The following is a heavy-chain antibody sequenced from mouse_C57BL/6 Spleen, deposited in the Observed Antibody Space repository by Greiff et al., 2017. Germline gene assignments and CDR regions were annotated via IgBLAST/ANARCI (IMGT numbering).Heavy chain of an antibody. V-gene: IGHV1-52*01. Sequence: QVQLQQPGAELVRPGSSVKLSCKASGYTFTSYWMHWVKQRPIQGLEWIGNIDPSDSETHYNQKFKDKATLTVDTSSSTAYMQLSSRTSEDSAVYYCAREGYDGCLVDVWGTGTTVTVSS. CDR2: IDPSDSET. CDR3: AREGYDGCLVDV. CDR1: GYTFTSYW. J-gene: IGHJ1*03. D-gene: IGHD2-3*01.